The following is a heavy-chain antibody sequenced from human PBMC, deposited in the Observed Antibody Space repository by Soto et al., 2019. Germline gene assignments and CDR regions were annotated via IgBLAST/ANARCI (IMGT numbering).Heavy chain of an antibody. J-gene: IGHJ4*02. CDR3: AKAPYIAVAGNFDY. D-gene: IGHD6-19*01. CDR2: ISGSGGST. Sequence: GGSLRLSCAASGFTFSGYAMSWVRQAPGKGLEWVSAISGSGGSTYYADSVKGRFTISRDNSKNTLYLQMNSLRAEDTAVYYCAKAPYIAVAGNFDYWGQGTLVTVSS. V-gene: IGHV3-23*01. CDR1: GFTFSGYA.